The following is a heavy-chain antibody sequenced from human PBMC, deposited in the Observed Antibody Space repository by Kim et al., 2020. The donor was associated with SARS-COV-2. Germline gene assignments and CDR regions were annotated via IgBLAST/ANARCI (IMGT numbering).Heavy chain of an antibody. CDR2: FDPEDGET. CDR3: ATSSSWYLRIDY. V-gene: IGHV1-24*01. J-gene: IGHJ4*02. D-gene: IGHD6-13*01. Sequence: ASVKVSCKVSGYTLTELSMHWVRQAPGKGLEWMGGFDPEDGETIYAQKFQGRVTMTEDTSTDTAYMELSSLRSEDTAVYYCATSSSWYLRIDYWGQGTLVTVSS. CDR1: GYTLTELS.